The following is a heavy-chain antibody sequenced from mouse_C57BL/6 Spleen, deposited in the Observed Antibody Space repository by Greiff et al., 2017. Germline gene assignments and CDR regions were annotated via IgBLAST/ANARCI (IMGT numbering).Heavy chain of an antibody. V-gene: IGHV1-15*01. J-gene: IGHJ3*01. D-gene: IGHD2-3*01. CDR3: TREDGYSWFAY. CDR2: IDPETGGT. CDR1: GYTFTDYE. Sequence: QVQLQQSGAELVRPGASVTLSCKASGYTFTDYEMHWVKQTPVHGLEWIGAIDPETGGTAYNQKFKGKAILTADKSSSTAYMELRSLTSEDSAVYYCTREDGYSWFAYWGQGTLVTVSA.